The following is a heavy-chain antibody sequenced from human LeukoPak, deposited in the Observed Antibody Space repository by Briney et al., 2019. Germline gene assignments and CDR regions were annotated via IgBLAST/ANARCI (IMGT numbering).Heavy chain of an antibody. V-gene: IGHV3-33*01. CDR3: ARGWDYYDSSGPHHFDY. CDR2: IWYDGSNK. Sequence: GGSLRLSCAASGFTFSSYGMHWVRQAPGKGLEWVAVIWYDGSNKYYADSVKGRFTISRDNSKNTLYLQMNSLRAEDTAVYYCARGWDYYDSSGPHHFDYWGQGTLVTVSS. CDR1: GFTFSSYG. D-gene: IGHD3-22*01. J-gene: IGHJ4*02.